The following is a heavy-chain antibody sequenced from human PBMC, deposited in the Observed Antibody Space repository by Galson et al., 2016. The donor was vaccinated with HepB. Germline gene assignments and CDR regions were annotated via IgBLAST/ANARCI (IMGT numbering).Heavy chain of an antibody. CDR1: GGSISSGGYY. V-gene: IGHV4-31*09. D-gene: IGHD7-27*01. J-gene: IGHJ4*02. Sequence: TLSLTCTVSGGSISSGGYYWSWIRQHPGKGLEWIGYIYYSGSTYYNPSLKSRVTISVDKSKRQFSLRLRSVTAADTAVYYCATSGGPTWGSFDYWGQGTLVTVS. CDR2: IYYSGST. CDR3: ATSGGPTWGSFDY.